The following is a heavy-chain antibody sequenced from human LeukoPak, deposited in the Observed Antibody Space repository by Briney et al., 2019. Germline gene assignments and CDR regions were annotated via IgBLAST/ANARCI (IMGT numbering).Heavy chain of an antibody. J-gene: IGHJ4*02. CDR1: GFTFSSYG. CDR3: AKWGVEYYYDSSGYPY. CDR2: IRYDGSNK. D-gene: IGHD3-22*01. V-gene: IGHV3-30*02. Sequence: GGSLRLSCAASGFTFSSYGMHWVRQAPCKGLEWVAFIRYDGSNKYYADSVKGRFTISRDNSKNTLYLQMNSLRAEDTAVYYCAKWGVEYYYDSSGYPYWGQGTLVTVSS.